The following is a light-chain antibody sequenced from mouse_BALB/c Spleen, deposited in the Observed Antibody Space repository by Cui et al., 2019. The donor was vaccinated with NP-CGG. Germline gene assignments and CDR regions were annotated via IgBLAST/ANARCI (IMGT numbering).Light chain of an antibody. Sequence: AVVAQEASATTSPGETVTLTCRSSTGAVTTSNYANWVQEKPDHLFTGLIGGTKNRAPGVPARFSGSLIGDKAALTITGAQTEDEAIYFCALWYSNHWVFGGGTKLTVL. J-gene: IGLJ1*01. CDR3: ALWYSNHWV. V-gene: IGLV1*01. CDR1: TGAVTTSNY. CDR2: GTK.